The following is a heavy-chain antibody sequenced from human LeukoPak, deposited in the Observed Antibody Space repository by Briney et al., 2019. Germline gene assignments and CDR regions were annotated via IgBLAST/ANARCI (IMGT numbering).Heavy chain of an antibody. Sequence: ASVKVSCKASGYTFIGYYMHWVRQAPGQGLEWMGWINPHSGGTNFEQNFQGRVTMSRDTSISTVYMELSRLRSDDTALYYCAREGVIGDGYNFFDYWGQGTLVTVSS. CDR3: AREGVIGDGYNFFDY. CDR1: GYTFIGYY. V-gene: IGHV1-2*02. CDR2: INPHSGGT. D-gene: IGHD5-24*01. J-gene: IGHJ4*02.